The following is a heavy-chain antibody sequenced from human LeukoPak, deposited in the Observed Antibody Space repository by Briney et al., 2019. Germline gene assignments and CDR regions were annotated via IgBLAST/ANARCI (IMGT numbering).Heavy chain of an antibody. D-gene: IGHD5-18*01. Sequence: ASVKVSCKASGYTFTSYGISWVRQAPGQGLEWMGWISAYNGNTNYAQKLQGRVTMTTDTSTSTAYLELRSLRSDDTAVYYCAREARRGYSYGSFDYWGQGTLVTVSS. CDR2: ISAYNGNT. J-gene: IGHJ4*02. CDR1: GYTFTSYG. V-gene: IGHV1-18*01. CDR3: AREARRGYSYGSFDY.